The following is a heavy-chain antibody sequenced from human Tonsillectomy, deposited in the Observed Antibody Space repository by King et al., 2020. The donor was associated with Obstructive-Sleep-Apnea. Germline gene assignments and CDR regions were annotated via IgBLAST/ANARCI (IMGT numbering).Heavy chain of an antibody. D-gene: IGHD3-3*01. CDR3: ARDYFYDFWSGFYGEGNIYGMDV. Sequence: VQLQESGPGLVKPSETLSLTCTVSNGSISSYYWSWIRQPPGKGLEWIGYIYYSGSTNYNPSLKSRVTISVDTSKNQVSLKLSSVTAADTAVYYCARDYFYDFWSGFYGEGNIYGMDVWGQGTTVTVSS. V-gene: IGHV4-59*01. CDR1: NGSISSYY. CDR2: IYYSGST. J-gene: IGHJ6*02.